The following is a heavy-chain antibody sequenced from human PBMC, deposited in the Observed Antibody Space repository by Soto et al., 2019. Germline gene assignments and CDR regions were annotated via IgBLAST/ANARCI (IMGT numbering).Heavy chain of an antibody. J-gene: IGHJ6*02. D-gene: IGHD2-2*01. V-gene: IGHV1-69*13. CDR1: GYTFPSYD. CDR2: IIPIFGTA. CDR3: ARVGDIVVVPAARIDGMDV. Sequence: AASVKVSCKASGYTFPSYDINWVRQAPGQGLEWMGGIIPIFGTANYAQKFQGRVTITADESTSTAYMELSSLRSEDTAVYYCARVGDIVVVPAARIDGMDVWGQGTTVTVSS.